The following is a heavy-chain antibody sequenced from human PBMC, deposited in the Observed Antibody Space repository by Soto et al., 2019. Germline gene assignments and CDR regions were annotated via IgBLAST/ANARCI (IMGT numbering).Heavy chain of an antibody. D-gene: IGHD6-25*01. V-gene: IGHV4-34*01. CDR3: ARGKSRLRPFDY. Sequence: PSDTLSLTCAVYGGSFSGYYWSWIRQPPGKGLEWIGEINHSGSTNYNPSLKSRVTISVDTSKNQFSLKLSSVTAADTAVYYCARGKSRLRPFDYWGQGTLVTVSS. CDR1: GGSFSGYY. J-gene: IGHJ4*02. CDR2: INHSGST.